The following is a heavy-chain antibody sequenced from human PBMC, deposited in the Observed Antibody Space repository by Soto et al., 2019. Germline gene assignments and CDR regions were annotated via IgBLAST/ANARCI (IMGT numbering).Heavy chain of an antibody. CDR3: ARRNGAYPLIYYFDY. D-gene: IGHD2-8*01. CDR2: VSNSGPV. Sequence: PSETLSLTYTVSGDSINSDNWSWIRQSPGRGLEWIGHVSNSGPVYTNPSLKGRVTISVDTSKNQFFLNLSSVTAAETAVYYCARRNGAYPLIYYFDYWRQGSLVAVAS. V-gene: IGHV4-59*01. CDR1: GDSINSDN. J-gene: IGHJ4*02.